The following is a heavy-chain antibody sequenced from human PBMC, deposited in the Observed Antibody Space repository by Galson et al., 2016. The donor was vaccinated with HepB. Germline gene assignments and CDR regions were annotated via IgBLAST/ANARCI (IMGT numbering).Heavy chain of an antibody. J-gene: IGHJ5*02. V-gene: IGHV4-39*01. CDR2: ITYSGTT. D-gene: IGHD4-17*01. Sequence: SETLSLTCFVSGFSVRGSNYHWGWIRQSPGKGLEWVGSITYSGTTYYNPSLKSRVSVSADTSSDHFSLMLESVTAADTAVYYCARQHPTGDAPDLWGQGTLVTVSS. CDR1: GFSVRGSNYH. CDR3: ARQHPTGDAPDL.